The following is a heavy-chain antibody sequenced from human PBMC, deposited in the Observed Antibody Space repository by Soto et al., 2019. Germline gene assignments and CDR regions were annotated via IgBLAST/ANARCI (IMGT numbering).Heavy chain of an antibody. J-gene: IGHJ5*01. Sequence: QVQLVQSGAEVKKPGASVTVSCKASGYSFFDYGFSWVRQAPGQGLEWMGWISANSGNTGYAQKFQGRVTMTRDTSISSAYMELSSLRSEDTAVYYCARAIAAGGSNWFDSWGQGTLVTVSS. CDR3: ARAIAAGGSNWFDS. CDR2: ISANSGNT. V-gene: IGHV1-8*02. D-gene: IGHD6-13*01. CDR1: GYSFFDYG.